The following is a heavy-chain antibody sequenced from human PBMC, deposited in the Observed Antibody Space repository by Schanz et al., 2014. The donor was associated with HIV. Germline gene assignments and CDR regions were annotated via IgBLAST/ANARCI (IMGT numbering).Heavy chain of an antibody. J-gene: IGHJ4*02. D-gene: IGHD2-2*01. CDR3: ARDSQLFCSSTSCWFDC. V-gene: IGHV3-21*01. CDR1: GFSFSVYS. Sequence: EVQLVESGGGLVKPGGSLRLPCAASGFSFSVYSMNWVRQAPGKGLEWVSSISSSSSFIYYADSVKGRFTIARDNTKNSLFLQMNSLRAEDTAVYYCARDSQLFCSSTSCWFDCWGQGTLVTVSS. CDR2: ISSSSSFI.